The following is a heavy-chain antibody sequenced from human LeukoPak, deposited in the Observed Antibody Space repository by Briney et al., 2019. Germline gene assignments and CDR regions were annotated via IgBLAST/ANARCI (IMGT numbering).Heavy chain of an antibody. V-gene: IGHV1-69*13. CDR2: IIPIFGTA. J-gene: IGHJ6*03. CDR3: ARLDYGDLEHYYMDV. D-gene: IGHD4-17*01. CDR1: GGTFSSYA. Sequence: SVKVSCKASGGTFSSYAISWVRQAPGQGLEWMGGIIPIFGTANYAQKFQCRVTITADESTSTAYIELSSLRSEDMAVYYCARLDYGDLEHYYMDVWGKGTTVTVYS.